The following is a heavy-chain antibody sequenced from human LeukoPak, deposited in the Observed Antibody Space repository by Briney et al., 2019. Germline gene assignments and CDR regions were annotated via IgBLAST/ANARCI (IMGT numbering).Heavy chain of an antibody. CDR2: IKSLTDGGTT. D-gene: IGHD2-15*01. Sequence: PGGSLRLSCAASGFTFSNAWMSWVRQAPGKGLEWVGRIKSLTDGGTTDYAAPVKGRFTISRDDSKNTLYLQMNSLKTEDTAVYYCTTVLLPPWDYYYYMDVWGKGTTVTVSS. V-gene: IGHV3-15*01. CDR3: TTVLLPPWDYYYYMDV. CDR1: GFTFSNAW. J-gene: IGHJ6*03.